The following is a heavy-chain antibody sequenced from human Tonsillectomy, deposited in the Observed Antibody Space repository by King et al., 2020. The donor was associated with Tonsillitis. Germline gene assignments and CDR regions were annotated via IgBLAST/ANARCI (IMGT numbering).Heavy chain of an antibody. J-gene: IGHJ4*02. Sequence: QLQESGPGLVKPSETLSLTCTVSGGSISSSSYYWGWIRQPPGKGLEWVGSIYYGGGTYYNPSLKSQVTISVDTSKNQFSLKLSSVTAADTAVYYCARGRIRDFDYCGQGTLVTVSS. CDR3: ARGRIRDFDY. CDR2: IYYGGGT. D-gene: IGHD2/OR15-2a*01. CDR1: GGSISSSSYY. V-gene: IGHV4-39*02.